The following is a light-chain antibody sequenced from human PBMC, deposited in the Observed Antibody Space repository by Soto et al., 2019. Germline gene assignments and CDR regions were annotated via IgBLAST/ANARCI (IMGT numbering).Light chain of an antibody. CDR1: ESTSGY. Sequence: EIVLTQSPATLSLSPGERATLSCRASESTSGYLAWYQQKPGQAPRLLIYDAYNRATGIPPRFSGSGSGTDFTLTISSLEPEDSAVYYCQQRHMWPITFGQGTRLEIK. CDR3: QQRHMWPIT. CDR2: DAY. V-gene: IGKV3-11*01. J-gene: IGKJ5*01.